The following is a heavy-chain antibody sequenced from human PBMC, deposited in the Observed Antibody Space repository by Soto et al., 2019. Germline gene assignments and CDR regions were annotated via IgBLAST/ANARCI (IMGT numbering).Heavy chain of an antibody. Sequence: QVQLVQSGAEVKKPGASVKVSCKASGYTFTGYYMHWVRQAPGQGLEWMGWINPNSGGTNYAQKCQGWVTMTRDTSISTAYMELSRLRSDDTAVYYCARVARGYDFWSGTNYGMDVWGQGTTVTVSS. J-gene: IGHJ6*02. D-gene: IGHD3-3*01. CDR1: GYTFTGYY. CDR3: ARVARGYDFWSGTNYGMDV. CDR2: INPNSGGT. V-gene: IGHV1-2*04.